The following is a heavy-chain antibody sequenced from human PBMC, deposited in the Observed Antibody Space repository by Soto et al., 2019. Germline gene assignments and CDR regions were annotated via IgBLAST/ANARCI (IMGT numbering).Heavy chain of an antibody. Sequence: QVQLVESGGGVVQPGRSLRLSCAASGFTFSSYGMHWVRQAPGKGLEWVAVISYDGSNKYYADSVKGRFTISRDNSKNTLYLQMNSLRAEDTAVYYCAKESTGGSCNDYWGQGTLVTVSS. CDR2: ISYDGSNK. J-gene: IGHJ4*02. CDR1: GFTFSSYG. D-gene: IGHD2-15*01. CDR3: AKESTGGSCNDY. V-gene: IGHV3-30*18.